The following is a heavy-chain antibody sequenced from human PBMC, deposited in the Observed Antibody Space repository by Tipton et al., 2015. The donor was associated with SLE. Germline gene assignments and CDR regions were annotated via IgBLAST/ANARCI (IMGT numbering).Heavy chain of an antibody. Sequence: TLSLTCTVSGGSISSGSYYWSWIRQPAGKGLEWIGHIYTSGSTNYNPPLKSRVTISVDTSKNQFSLKLSSVTAADTAVYYCARGYCSSTSCYRVYYYFDYWGQGTLVTVSS. J-gene: IGHJ4*02. V-gene: IGHV4-61*09. CDR1: GGSISSGSYY. CDR3: ARGYCSSTSCYRVYYYFDY. CDR2: IYTSGST. D-gene: IGHD2-2*02.